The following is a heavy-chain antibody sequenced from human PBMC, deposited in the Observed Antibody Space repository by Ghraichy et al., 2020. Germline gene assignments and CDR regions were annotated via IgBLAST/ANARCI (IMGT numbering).Heavy chain of an antibody. CDR3: VKGSGSGRGSVFPNGMDV. CDR2: SDSVGTQ. CDR1: GFTFSNYA. D-gene: IGHD3-10*01. J-gene: IGHJ6*02. V-gene: IGHV3-23*01. Sequence: GGSLRLSCAASGFTFSNYAMGWVRQAPEKGLEWVSVSDSVGTQYHGDSVKGRFTISRDNSKNILYLEMNSLRVDDTAIYYCVKGSGSGRGSVFPNGMDVWGQGTTVIVSS.